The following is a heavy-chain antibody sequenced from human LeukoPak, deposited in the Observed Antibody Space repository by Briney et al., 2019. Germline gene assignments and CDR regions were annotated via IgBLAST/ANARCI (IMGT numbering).Heavy chain of an antibody. J-gene: IGHJ2*01. CDR3: AIQPWGSGNNWYFDL. Sequence: ASVKVSCKPSGYTFSGFYIHWVRQAPGQELEWMGWISPNSGGKDYAQRFQGRVTMTRDTSISTAYIELSSLRSDDTAVYYCAIQPWGSGNNWYFDLWGGGTLVTVSS. CDR2: ISPNSGGK. CDR1: GYTFSGFY. V-gene: IGHV1-2*02. D-gene: IGHD7-27*01.